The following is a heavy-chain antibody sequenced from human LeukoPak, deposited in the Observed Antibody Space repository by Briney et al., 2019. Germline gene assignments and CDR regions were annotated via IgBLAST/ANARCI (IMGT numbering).Heavy chain of an antibody. J-gene: IGHJ4*02. CDR1: GGSISSHY. V-gene: IGHV4-59*11. D-gene: IGHD3-3*01. CDR2: IYYSGST. CDR3: ARAVWSGCSYYFDY. Sequence: SETLSLTCTVSGGSISSHYWSWIRQPPGKGLEWIGYIYYSGSTNYNPSLKSRVTISVDTSKNQFSLKLSSVTAADTAVYYCARAVWSGCSYYFDYWGQGTLVTVSS.